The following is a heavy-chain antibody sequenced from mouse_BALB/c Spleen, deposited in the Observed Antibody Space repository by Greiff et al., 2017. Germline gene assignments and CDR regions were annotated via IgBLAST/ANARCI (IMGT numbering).Heavy chain of an antibody. CDR1: GYSFTGYY. Sequence: LVKTGASVKISCTASGYSFTGYYMHWVKQSHGKSLEWIGYISCYNGATSYNQKFKGKATFTVDTSSSTAYMQFNSLTSEDSAVYYCARGKRYGNYAMDYWGQGTSVTVSS. D-gene: IGHD2-1*01. V-gene: IGHV1S34*01. CDR3: ARGKRYGNYAMDY. CDR2: ISCYNGAT. J-gene: IGHJ4*01.